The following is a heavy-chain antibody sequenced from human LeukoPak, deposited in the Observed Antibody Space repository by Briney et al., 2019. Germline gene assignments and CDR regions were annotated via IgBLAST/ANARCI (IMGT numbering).Heavy chain of an antibody. Sequence: ASVKVSCKASGYTFTSYYMHWVRQAPGQGLGWMGIINPSGGSTSYAQKFQGRVTMTRDTSTSTVYMELSSLRSEDTAVYYCARDLGVSVVAATPPRYYYGMDVWGQGTTVTVSS. CDR3: ARDLGVSVVAATPPRYYYGMDV. V-gene: IGHV1-46*01. CDR1: GYTFTSYY. CDR2: INPSGGST. D-gene: IGHD2-15*01. J-gene: IGHJ6*02.